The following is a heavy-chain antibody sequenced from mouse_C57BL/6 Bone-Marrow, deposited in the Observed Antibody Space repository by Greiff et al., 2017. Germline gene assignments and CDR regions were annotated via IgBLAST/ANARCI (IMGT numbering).Heavy chain of an antibody. CDR3: APYGLGAMDY. Sequence: QVQLQQSGAELMKPGASVKLSCKATGYTFTGYWIEWVKQRPGHGLEWIGEILPGSGSTTYNEKFKGKATFTADTSSNTAYMQLSSLTTEDSAIYYCAPYGLGAMDYWGQGTSVTVSS. CDR2: ILPGSGST. CDR1: GYTFTGYW. D-gene: IGHD2-2*01. J-gene: IGHJ4*01. V-gene: IGHV1-9*01.